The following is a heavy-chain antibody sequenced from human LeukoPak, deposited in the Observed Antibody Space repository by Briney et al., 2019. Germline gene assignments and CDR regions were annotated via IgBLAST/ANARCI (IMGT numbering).Heavy chain of an antibody. CDR1: GFTFSSYA. D-gene: IGHD3-22*01. CDR3: ARVHPGASGDYYDSSGYYYVGYFDY. J-gene: IGHJ4*02. Sequence: GGSLRLSCAASGFTFSSYAMHWVRQAPGKGLEWVAVISYDGSNKYYADSVKGRFTISRDNSKNTLYLQMNSLRAEDTAVYYCARVHPGASGDYYDSSGYYYVGYFDYWGQGTLVTVSS. CDR2: ISYDGSNK. V-gene: IGHV3-30-3*01.